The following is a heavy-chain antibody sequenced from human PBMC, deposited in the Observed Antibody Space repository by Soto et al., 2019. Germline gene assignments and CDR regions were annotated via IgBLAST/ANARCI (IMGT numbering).Heavy chain of an antibody. CDR2: IKSKTDRGTT. CDR1: GFTFSNAW. J-gene: IGHJ4*02. Sequence: GGSLRLSCAASGFTFSNAWMSWVRQAPGKGLEWVGRIKSKTDRGTTDYAAPVKGRFTISRDDSKNTLYLQMNSLKTEDTAVYYCTTDLELLWFGELLYRDYWGQGTLVTVSS. CDR3: TTDLELLWFGELLYRDY. D-gene: IGHD3-10*01. V-gene: IGHV3-15*01.